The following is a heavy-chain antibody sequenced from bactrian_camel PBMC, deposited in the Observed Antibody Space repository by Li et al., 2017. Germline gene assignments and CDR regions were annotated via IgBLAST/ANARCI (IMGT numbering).Heavy chain of an antibody. D-gene: IGHD4*01. V-gene: IGHV3S53*01. CDR3: AAEFLSDDTAI. J-gene: IGHJ4*01. Sequence: HVQLVESGGGSVTPGESLRLSCSASGYNYGTYSMAWFRQSPGKEREGVAAISTGGGYTNYADSVKGRFTISRDNGKNTVYLQMKSLKPEDTAMYYCAAEFLSDDTAIWGQGTQVTVS. CDR1: GYNYGTYS. CDR2: ISTGGGYT.